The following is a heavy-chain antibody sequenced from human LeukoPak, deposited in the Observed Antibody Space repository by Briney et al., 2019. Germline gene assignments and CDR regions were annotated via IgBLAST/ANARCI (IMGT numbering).Heavy chain of an antibody. D-gene: IGHD3-22*01. CDR3: ARRGSCYFFDY. CDR1: GYSISSGYY. CDR2: IYHSGST. J-gene: IGHJ4*02. V-gene: IGHV4-38-2*01. Sequence: SETLSLTCAVSGYSISSGYYWGWIRQPPGKGLEWIGSIYHSGSTYYNPSLKSRVTISVDTSKNQFSLKLGSVTAADTAVYYCARRGSCYFFDYWGQGTLVTVSS.